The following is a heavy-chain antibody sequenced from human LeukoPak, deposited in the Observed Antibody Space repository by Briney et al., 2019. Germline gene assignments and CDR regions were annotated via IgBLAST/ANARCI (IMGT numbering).Heavy chain of an antibody. CDR3: ARLKYCTNGVCYAGFDY. Sequence: ASVKVSCKASGYTFTSYGISWVRQAPGQRLEWMGWINAGNGNTKYSQKFQGRVTITRDTSADTAYMELSSLRSEDTAVYYCARLKYCTNGVCYAGFDYWGQGTLVTVPS. V-gene: IGHV1-3*01. CDR1: GYTFTSYG. J-gene: IGHJ4*02. D-gene: IGHD2-8*01. CDR2: INAGNGNT.